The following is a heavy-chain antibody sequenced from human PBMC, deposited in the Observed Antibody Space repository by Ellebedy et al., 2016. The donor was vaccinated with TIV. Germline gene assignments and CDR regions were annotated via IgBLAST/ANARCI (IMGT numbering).Heavy chain of an antibody. CDR3: ARDHSGYAMSDY. Sequence: SETLSLTCAVYGGSFSGYYWSWIRQPPGKGLEWIGEINHSGSTNYNPSLKSRVTISLDTSKKQFSLKLTSATAADTAIYYCARDHSGYAMSDYWGQGTLVTISS. CDR1: GGSFSGYY. J-gene: IGHJ4*02. D-gene: IGHD5-12*01. CDR2: INHSGST. V-gene: IGHV4-34*01.